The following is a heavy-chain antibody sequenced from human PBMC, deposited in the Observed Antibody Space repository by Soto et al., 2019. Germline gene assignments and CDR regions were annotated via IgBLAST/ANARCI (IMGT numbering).Heavy chain of an antibody. V-gene: IGHV4-4*02. CDR3: TKNSAYALDY. D-gene: IGHD5-12*01. CDR1: RYSINNNNW. J-gene: IGHJ4*02. CDR2: LHHGGST. Sequence: KSSETLSLTCDVSRYSINNNNWWSWVRQSPGGGLEWIGELHHGGSTNYNPSLESRVTFSVDISKNQFFLKLSSVTAADTAVYYCTKNSAYALDYWGQGTLVTVSS.